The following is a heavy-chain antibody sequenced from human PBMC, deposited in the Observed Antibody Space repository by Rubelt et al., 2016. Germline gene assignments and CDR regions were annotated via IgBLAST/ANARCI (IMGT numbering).Heavy chain of an antibody. V-gene: IGHV3-33*01. CDR3: TTSLYDYGDYEVDY. D-gene: IGHD4-17*01. Sequence: GMHWVRQAPGKGLEWVAVIWYDGSNKYYADSVKGRFTISRDNSKNTLYLQMNSLKTEDTAVYYCTTSLYDYGDYEVDYWGQGTLVTVSS. CDR2: IWYDGSNK. J-gene: IGHJ4*02. CDR1: G.